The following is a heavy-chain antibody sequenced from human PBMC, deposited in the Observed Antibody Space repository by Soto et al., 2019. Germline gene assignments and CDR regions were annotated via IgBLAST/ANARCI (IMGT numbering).Heavy chain of an antibody. V-gene: IGHV1-69*01. Sequence: QVQLVQSGAEVKKPGSSVKVSCKASGGTFSSYAISWVRQAPGQGLEWMGGIIPIFGTANYAEKFQGRVRMPKEESTNTANVEMSSMITENTAVNSVAGDKVMGYNILSDYYTPDAFDIWGQGTMVTVSS. CDR2: IIPIFGTA. J-gene: IGHJ3*02. CDR1: GGTFSSYA. D-gene: IGHD3-9*01. CDR3: AGDKVMGYNILSDYYTPDAFDI.